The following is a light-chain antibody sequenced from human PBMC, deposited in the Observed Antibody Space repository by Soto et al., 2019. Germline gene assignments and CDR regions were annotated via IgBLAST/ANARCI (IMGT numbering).Light chain of an antibody. CDR2: DVS. Sequence: QSVLTQPASVSGSPGQSITISCSGTSSDVGGYNYVSWYQHHPAKAPKLMIFDVSNRPSGVSNRFSGSKAGNTASLTISGLQAEDEADYYCSSYSSISTSYVFGTGNKLTVL. V-gene: IGLV2-14*01. J-gene: IGLJ1*01. CDR1: SSDVGGYNY. CDR3: SSYSSISTSYV.